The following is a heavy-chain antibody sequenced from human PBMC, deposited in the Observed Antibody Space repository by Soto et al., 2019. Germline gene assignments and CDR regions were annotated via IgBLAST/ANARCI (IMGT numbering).Heavy chain of an antibody. CDR2: IWYDGSQR. V-gene: IGHV3-33*01. CDR1: GFTFNTHG. CDR3: ARIDDYGDYVTDY. Sequence: PGGSLRLSCAASGFTFNTHGMHWVRQAPGKGLEWVAVIWYDGSQRYYADFVRGRFTISRDNSQNTLYLQMTSLRAEDTAVYYCARIDDYGDYVTDYWGQGALVTVS. J-gene: IGHJ4*02. D-gene: IGHD4-17*01.